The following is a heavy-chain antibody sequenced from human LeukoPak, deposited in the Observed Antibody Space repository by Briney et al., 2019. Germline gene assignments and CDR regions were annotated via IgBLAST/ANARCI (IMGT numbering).Heavy chain of an antibody. CDR1: GFTFSSCS. J-gene: IGHJ4*02. CDR3: VRWHSSDWSLDY. Sequence: GWCLRLSCVASGFTFSSCSMNWVRQAPGKGLEWISSTDSSSTYIYQVDSVKGRFTISRDNAKNSLYLQMNSLRAEDTGVYYCVRWHSSDWSLDYWGQGTLVTVSS. CDR2: TDSSSTYI. D-gene: IGHD6-19*01. V-gene: IGHV3-21*01.